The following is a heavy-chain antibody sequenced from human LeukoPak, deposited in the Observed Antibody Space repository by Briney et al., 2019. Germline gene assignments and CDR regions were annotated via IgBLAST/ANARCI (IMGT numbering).Heavy chain of an antibody. CDR1: GFTFSSHW. D-gene: IGHD5-12*01. CDR3: ARDSTWQLDY. Sequence: GGSLRLSCTASGFTFSSHWMTWVRQPPGKGLEWVANIKEDGSVKYYVDSVKGRFAISRDNTKNALYLQMNSLRADDTAVYFCARDSTWQLDYWGQGTLITVSS. CDR2: IKEDGSVK. J-gene: IGHJ4*02. V-gene: IGHV3-7*03.